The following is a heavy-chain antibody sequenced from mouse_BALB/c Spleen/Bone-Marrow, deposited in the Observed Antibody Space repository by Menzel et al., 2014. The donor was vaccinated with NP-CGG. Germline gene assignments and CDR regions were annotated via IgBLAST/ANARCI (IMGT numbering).Heavy chain of an antibody. V-gene: IGHV1-54*01. Sequence: VQLQQSGAELVRPGTSVKVSCKASGYAFTNYLIEWVKQRPGQGLEWIGVINPGSGGANYNEKFKGKATLTADKSSSTAYMQLRSLTSDDSAVYFCAREWTAGAVDYWGQGTTLTVSS. CDR2: INPGSGGA. J-gene: IGHJ2*01. D-gene: IGHD3-3*01. CDR3: AREWTAGAVDY. CDR1: GYAFTNYL.